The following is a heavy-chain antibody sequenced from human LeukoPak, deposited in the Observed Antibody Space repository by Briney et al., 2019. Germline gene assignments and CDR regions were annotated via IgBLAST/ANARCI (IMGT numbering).Heavy chain of an antibody. CDR2: IIPIFGTA. D-gene: IGHD3-10*01. CDR1: GGTFSSYA. V-gene: IGHV1-69*01. J-gene: IGHJ3*02. CDR3: ARFKYYGSGSYIAFDI. Sequence: SVKVSCKASGGTFSSYAISWVRRAPGQGLEWMGGIIPIFGTANYAQKFQGRVTITADESTSTAYMELSSLRSEDTAVYYCARFKYYGSGSYIAFDIWGQGTMVTVSS.